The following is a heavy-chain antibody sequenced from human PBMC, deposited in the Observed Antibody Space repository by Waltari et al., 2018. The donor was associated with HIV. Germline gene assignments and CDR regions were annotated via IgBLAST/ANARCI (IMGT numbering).Heavy chain of an antibody. CDR2: IWYDASVT. J-gene: IGHJ4*02. D-gene: IGHD1-26*01. Sequence: QVQLVESGGGVVQPGGSLRLSCTSSGFIFRSYGFHWVRQAPGKGLEWVGFIWYDASVTYDVDALKGRFTISRDNSQNTLYLQMGSLAAEDTAVYYCARAGPYSGSYPYDFAYWGQGTLGTVSS. CDR3: ARAGPYSGSYPYDFAY. CDR1: GFIFRSYG. V-gene: IGHV3-33*01.